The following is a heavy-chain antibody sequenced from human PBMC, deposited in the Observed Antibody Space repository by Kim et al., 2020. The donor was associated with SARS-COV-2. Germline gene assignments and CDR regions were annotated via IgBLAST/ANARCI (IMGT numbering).Heavy chain of an antibody. Sequence: TIYYADSAKGRFTISRDNAKNSLYLQMNSLRAEDTAVYYCARDDYGSGPRWGQGTLVTVSS. D-gene: IGHD3-10*01. V-gene: IGHV3-11*04. CDR3: ARDDYGSGPR. J-gene: IGHJ4*02. CDR2: TI.